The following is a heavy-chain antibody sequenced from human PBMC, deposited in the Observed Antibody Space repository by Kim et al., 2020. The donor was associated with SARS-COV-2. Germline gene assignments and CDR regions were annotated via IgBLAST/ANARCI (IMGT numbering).Heavy chain of an antibody. D-gene: IGHD5-18*01. V-gene: IGHV3-33*01. Sequence: GGSLRLSCAASGFTFSSYGMHWVRQAPGKGLEWVAVIWYDGSNKYYADSVKGRFTISRDNSKNTLYLQMNSLRVEDTAVYYCARDHRLEDSYANAGGDYWGQGTLVTVSS. J-gene: IGHJ4*02. CDR1: GFTFSSYG. CDR2: IWYDGSNK. CDR3: ARDHRLEDSYANAGGDY.